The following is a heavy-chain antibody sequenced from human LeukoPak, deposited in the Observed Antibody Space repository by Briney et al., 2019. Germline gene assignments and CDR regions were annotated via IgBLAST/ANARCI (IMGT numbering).Heavy chain of an antibody. V-gene: IGHV4-4*02. J-gene: IGHJ4*02. Sequence: PSGTLSLTCAVSGGSISSSDWWGRVRQPPGKGPEWLGQIYYRWSTHYHPPLKSRVTISVDKHKNQFSLKLSSVNAADTAVYYCARVSGSYFDYWGQGTLVTVSS. CDR2: IYYRWST. CDR1: GGSISSSDW. D-gene: IGHD1-26*01. CDR3: ARVSGSYFDY.